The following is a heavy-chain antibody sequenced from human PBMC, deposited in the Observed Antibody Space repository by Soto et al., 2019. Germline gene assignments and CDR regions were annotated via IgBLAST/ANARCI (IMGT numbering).Heavy chain of an antibody. CDR3: AIFRYFDWFTNYGMDV. Sequence: SETLSLTCAVYGGSFSGYYWSWIRQPPGKGLEWIGEINHSGSTNYNPSLKSRVTISVDTSKNQFSLKLSSVTAADTAVYYCAIFRYFDWFTNYGMDVWGQGTTVT. CDR2: INHSGST. J-gene: IGHJ6*02. D-gene: IGHD3-9*01. CDR1: GGSFSGYY. V-gene: IGHV4-34*01.